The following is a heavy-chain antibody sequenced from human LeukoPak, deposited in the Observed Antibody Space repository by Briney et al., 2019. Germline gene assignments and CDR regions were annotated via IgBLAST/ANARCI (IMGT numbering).Heavy chain of an antibody. V-gene: IGHV4-31*03. D-gene: IGHD2-2*01. CDR1: GGSISSGGYY. CDR3: ARGLVVVNYYYYGMDV. Sequence: PSRTLSLTCTVSGGSISSGGYYWSWIRQHPGRGLEWIRYIYYSGSTYYNPSLKSRVTISVDTSKNQFSLKLSSVTAADTAVYYCARGLVVVNYYYYGMDVWGQGTTVTVSS. J-gene: IGHJ6*02. CDR2: IYYSGST.